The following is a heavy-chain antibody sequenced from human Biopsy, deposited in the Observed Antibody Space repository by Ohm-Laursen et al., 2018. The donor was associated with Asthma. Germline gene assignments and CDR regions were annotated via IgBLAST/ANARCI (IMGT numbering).Heavy chain of an antibody. J-gene: IGHJ3*02. CDR3: ARTYYDFLTGQVIDAFAI. D-gene: IGHD3-9*01. Sequence: ASVKVSCKASGYTFISYAIHWVRQAPGQRLEWMGWINAGNGNTKYSQKFQGRVTITRDTSASTAYMELSSLRSEDTAVYYCARTYYDFLTGQVIDAFAIWGQGAMVTVSS. V-gene: IGHV1-3*01. CDR1: GYTFISYA. CDR2: INAGNGNT.